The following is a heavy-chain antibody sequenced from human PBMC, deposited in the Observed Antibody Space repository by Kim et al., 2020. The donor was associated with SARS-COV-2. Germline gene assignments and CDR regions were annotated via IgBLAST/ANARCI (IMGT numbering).Heavy chain of an antibody. CDR1: GYTFTNFD. D-gene: IGHD3-10*01. J-gene: IGHJ5*02. Sequence: ASVKVSCKASGYTFTNFDINWVRQATGQGPEWMGWMDPKSGRRGSAQKFQGRLTLTRNTAMRTAYMELTGLTAEDTAVYYCASVGSGILGPLGQGTLVTV. V-gene: IGHV1-8*01. CDR3: ASVGSGILGP. CDR2: MDPKSGRR.